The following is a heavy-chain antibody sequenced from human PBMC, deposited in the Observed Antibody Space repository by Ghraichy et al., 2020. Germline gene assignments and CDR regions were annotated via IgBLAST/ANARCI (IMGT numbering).Heavy chain of an antibody. Sequence: LSLTCAASGFTFSGYAMSWVRQAPGKGLEWVSTITGSGTTTYYADSVKGRFTISRDNSKNTLYLQMNSLRLEDTAVYYCAKGGRLVPCDPWGQGTLVTVSS. D-gene: IGHD6-19*01. CDR1: GFTFSGYA. CDR3: AKGGRLVPCDP. CDR2: ITGSGTTT. V-gene: IGHV3-23*01. J-gene: IGHJ5*02.